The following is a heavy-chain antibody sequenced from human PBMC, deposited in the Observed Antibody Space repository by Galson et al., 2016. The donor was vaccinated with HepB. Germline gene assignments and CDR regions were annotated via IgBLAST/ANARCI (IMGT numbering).Heavy chain of an antibody. Sequence: SLRLSCATSGFTFANYAIHWVRQVPGKGLEWVALISSHGDDQEYADSVKGRFTISRDKPTSTVSLQMNSLRADDTAVYYWVRGQLVRYFDVWGQGALVTVSS. D-gene: IGHD4/OR15-4a*01. J-gene: IGHJ4*02. CDR1: GFTFANYA. V-gene: IGHV3-33*01. CDR3: VRGQLVRYFDV. CDR2: ISSHGDDQ.